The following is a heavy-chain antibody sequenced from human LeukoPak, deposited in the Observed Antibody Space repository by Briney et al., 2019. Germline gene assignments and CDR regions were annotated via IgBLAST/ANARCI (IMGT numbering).Heavy chain of an antibody. CDR1: GFTFSSYG. V-gene: IGHV3-30*02. Sequence: GGSLRLSCAASGFTFSSYGMHWVRQAPGKGLEWVTFIRSDGSNKYHADSVKGRFTISRDNSKNTLYLQMNSLRAEDTAVYYCAKDSLNAMMDYWFDPWGQGTLVTVSS. CDR2: IRSDGSNK. J-gene: IGHJ5*02. D-gene: IGHD2-2*01. CDR3: AKDSLNAMMDYWFDP.